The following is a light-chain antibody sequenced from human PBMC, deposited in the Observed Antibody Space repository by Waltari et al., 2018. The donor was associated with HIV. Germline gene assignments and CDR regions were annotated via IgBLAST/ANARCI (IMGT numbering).Light chain of an antibody. V-gene: IGKV1-39*01. CDR3: QPSHTTPPWT. CDR2: AAS. J-gene: IGKJ1*01. Sequence: DIQMTQSPSSLSASVGDRVTITCRARHFISTYLNWFQQKPGKAPNLLIYAASTVQSGVPSRFSGSGSGTEFTLTISPLPPEDFATYYCQPSHTTPPWTFGQGTKVELK. CDR1: HFISTY.